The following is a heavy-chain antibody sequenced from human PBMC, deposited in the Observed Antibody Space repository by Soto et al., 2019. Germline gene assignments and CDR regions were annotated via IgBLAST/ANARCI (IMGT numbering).Heavy chain of an antibody. CDR1: GGSFNNNY. Sequence: SETLSLTCAVSGGSFNNNYWSWIRQPPGKGLEWIGEIYHSGSTNYNPSLKSRVAISVDTSKNQFSLKLSSVTAADTAVYYCASARWDYWGQGTLVTVSS. CDR2: IYHSGST. CDR3: ASARWDY. J-gene: IGHJ4*02. V-gene: IGHV4-34*01.